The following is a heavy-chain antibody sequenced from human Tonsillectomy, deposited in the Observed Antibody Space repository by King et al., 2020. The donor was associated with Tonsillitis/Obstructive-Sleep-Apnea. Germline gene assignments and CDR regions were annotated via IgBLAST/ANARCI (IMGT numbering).Heavy chain of an antibody. V-gene: IGHV5-51*01. D-gene: IGHD3-22*01. CDR3: ARHVGDTSGYYSALAY. J-gene: IGHJ4*02. Sequence: AQLVQSGAEVKKPGESLKISCKGSGYRFTTYWIGWVRQMPGKGLEWMGIIYPGDSDTRYSPSFQGQVTMSADKSISTAYLHWSSLKASDTAMYYCARHVGDTSGYYSALAYWGKGTLVTVSS. CDR2: IYPGDSDT. CDR1: GYRFTTYW.